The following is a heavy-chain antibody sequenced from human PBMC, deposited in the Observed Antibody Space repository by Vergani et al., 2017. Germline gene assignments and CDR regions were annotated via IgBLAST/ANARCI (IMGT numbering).Heavy chain of an antibody. CDR3: PSARPGKQQLVLVGYFDY. CDR1: GGTFSSYA. CDR2: IIPIFGTA. Sequence: QVQLVQSGAEVKKPGSSVKVSCKASGGTFSSYAISWVRQAPGQGLEWMGGIIPIFGTANYAQKFQGRVTITADESTSTAYMELSSLRSEDTAVYYCPSARPGKQQLVLVGYFDYWGQGTLVTVSS. J-gene: IGHJ4*02. D-gene: IGHD6-13*01. V-gene: IGHV1-69*01.